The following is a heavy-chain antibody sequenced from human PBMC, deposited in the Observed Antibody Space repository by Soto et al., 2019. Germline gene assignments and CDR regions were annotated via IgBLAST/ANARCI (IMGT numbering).Heavy chain of an antibody. CDR2: ISGSGGST. CDR1: GFTFSSYA. J-gene: IGHJ5*02. D-gene: IGHD3-10*01. Sequence: GGSLRLSCAASGFTFSSYAMSWVRQAPGKGLEWVSAISGSGGSTYYADSVKGRFTISRDNSKNTLYLQMNSLRAEDTAVYYCAQESSGGATVPRGFDTWGQGTLVTVSS. CDR3: AQESSGGATVPRGFDT. V-gene: IGHV3-23*01.